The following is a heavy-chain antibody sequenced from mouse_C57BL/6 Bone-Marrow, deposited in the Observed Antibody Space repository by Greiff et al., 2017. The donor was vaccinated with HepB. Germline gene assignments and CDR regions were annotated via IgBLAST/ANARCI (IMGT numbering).Heavy chain of an antibody. CDR1: GYAFSSSW. D-gene: IGHD1-1*01. CDR3: ARYSDYYGSSYWYFDV. J-gene: IGHJ1*03. CDR2: IYPGDGDT. Sequence: VQLQQSGPELVKPGASVKISCKASGYAFSSSWLNWVKQRPGKGLEWIGRIYPGDGDTNYNGKFKGKATLTADKSSSTAYMQLSSLTSEDSAVYFCARYSDYYGSSYWYFDVWGTGTTVTVSS. V-gene: IGHV1-82*01.